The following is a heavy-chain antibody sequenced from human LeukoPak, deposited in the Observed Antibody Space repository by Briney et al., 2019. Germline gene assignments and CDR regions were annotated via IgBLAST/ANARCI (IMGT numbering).Heavy chain of an antibody. D-gene: IGHD6-13*01. CDR3: AKRFSWIDY. CDR2: INSDGSST. V-gene: IGHV3-74*01. J-gene: IGHJ4*02. Sequence: GGSLRLSCAASGFTFSSYWMHWVRQAPGKGLVWVSRINSDGSSTSYADSVKGRFTISRDNYKSTVYLQMNSLRAEDTAVYYCAKRFSWIDYWGQGTLLTVSS. CDR1: GFTFSSYW.